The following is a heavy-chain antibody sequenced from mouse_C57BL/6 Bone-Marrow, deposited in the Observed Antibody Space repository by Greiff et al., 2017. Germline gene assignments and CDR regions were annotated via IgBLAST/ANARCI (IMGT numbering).Heavy chain of an antibody. V-gene: IGHV1-64*01. CDR1: GYTFTSYW. Sequence: VQLQQPGAELVKPGASVKLSCKASGYTFTSYWMHWVKQRPGQGLAWIGMLHPNSGSTNYNEKFKSKATLTVDKSSSTAYMQLSSLTSEDSAVYYGARHYGSSPFAYWGQGTLVTVSA. D-gene: IGHD1-1*01. J-gene: IGHJ3*01. CDR3: ARHYGSSPFAY. CDR2: LHPNSGST.